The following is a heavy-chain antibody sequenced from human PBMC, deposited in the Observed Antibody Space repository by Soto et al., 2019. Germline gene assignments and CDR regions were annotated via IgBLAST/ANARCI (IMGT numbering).Heavy chain of an antibody. J-gene: IGHJ6*02. CDR1: GGTLRNYG. V-gene: IGHV1-69*12. CDR2: IIPVFGTA. D-gene: IGHD4-17*01. CDR3: SRGDATKIVVTTYYGMDV. Sequence: QVQLVQSGAEVKKPGSSVGVSCKASGGTLRNYGISWVRQAPGQGLEWRGGIIPVFGTANYAQKFQGRVTITADESTSTVYMDVTSLRSEDTAVYYCSRGDATKIVVTTYYGMDVWGQGTTVTVSS.